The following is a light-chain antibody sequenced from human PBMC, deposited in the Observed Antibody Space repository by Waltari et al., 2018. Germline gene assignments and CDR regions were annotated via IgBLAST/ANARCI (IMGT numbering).Light chain of an antibody. CDR2: EVN. CDR3: CSYATRNTPVA. CDR1: SSAVGNYDF. V-gene: IGLV2-23*02. J-gene: IGLJ2*01. Sequence: QSALTQPASGSGSPGQSITISCPGSSSAVGNYDFVSWYQQYPGKAPKVIIYEVNKRPSGVSDRFSGSKSGNTASLTISGLQPEDEADYHCCSYATRNTPVAFGGGTKVTLL.